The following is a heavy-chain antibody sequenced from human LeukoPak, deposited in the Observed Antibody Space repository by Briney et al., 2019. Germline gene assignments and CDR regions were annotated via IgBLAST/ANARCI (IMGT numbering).Heavy chain of an antibody. CDR3: AKLGGNVGF. D-gene: IGHD4-23*01. CDR1: GFTFSSYE. Sequence: GGSLRLSCAASGFTFSSYEMNWVRQAPGKGLEWLSYISSSGATIYYADSVRGRFTMSRDNAKNSLYLQMNSLRAEDTAVYYCAKLGGNVGFWGQGTLVTVSS. CDR2: ISSSGATI. J-gene: IGHJ4*02. V-gene: IGHV3-48*03.